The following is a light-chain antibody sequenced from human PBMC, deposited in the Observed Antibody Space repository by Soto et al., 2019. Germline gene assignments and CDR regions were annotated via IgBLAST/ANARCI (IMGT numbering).Light chain of an antibody. CDR3: QQYNHWRSIS. J-gene: IGKJ5*01. CDR1: QSVSRK. CDR2: DTS. Sequence: EILLKQAPATVSVSPGERATLSCRASQSVSRKLAWYQHKPGQAPRLLIYDTSTRAADIPARFSGSGSGTDFTLTISRLQSEDFAVYYCQQYNHWRSISFGQGTRREIK. V-gene: IGKV3-15*01.